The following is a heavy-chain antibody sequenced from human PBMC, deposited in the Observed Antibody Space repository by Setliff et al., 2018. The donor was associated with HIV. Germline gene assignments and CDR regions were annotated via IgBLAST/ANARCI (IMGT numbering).Heavy chain of an antibody. CDR2: IRYTGSNK. D-gene: IGHD2-2*02. J-gene: IGHJ3*02. CDR1: GFTFSSYG. Sequence: GESLKISCAASGFTFSSYGIHWVRQAPGKGLEWVAFIRYTGSNKYYADSVKGRFTISRDNSKNTLYLQMNSLRAEDTALYYCARDAAAPAAIEGAFDIWGQGTMVTVSS. CDR3: ARDAAAPAAIEGAFDI. V-gene: IGHV3-30*02.